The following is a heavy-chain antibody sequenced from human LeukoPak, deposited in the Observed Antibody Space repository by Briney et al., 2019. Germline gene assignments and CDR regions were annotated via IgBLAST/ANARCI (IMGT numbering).Heavy chain of an antibody. Sequence: GGSLRLSCAASGFTFSSYAMSWVRQAPGKGLEWVSAISGSGGSTYYADSVKGRFTISRDNSKNTLYLQVNSLGAEDTAVYYCAKDEWELPRGYWGQGTLVTVSS. J-gene: IGHJ4*02. D-gene: IGHD1-26*01. CDR1: GFTFSSYA. V-gene: IGHV3-23*01. CDR2: ISGSGGST. CDR3: AKDEWELPRGY.